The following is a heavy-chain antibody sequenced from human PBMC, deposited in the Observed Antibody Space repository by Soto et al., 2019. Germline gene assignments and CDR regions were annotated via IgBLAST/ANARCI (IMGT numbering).Heavy chain of an antibody. J-gene: IGHJ5*02. CDR2: IKPDNGNT. Sequence: QLQLVQSGGEVKKPGASVRVSCEAYGYPFSKYGISWIRQAPGQGLERMGWIKPDNGNTDYAQKFQGRVTMTTDTSSNTDYMELRSLRSDDTAVYYCATSYDSGFDPWGQGTLVSVSS. V-gene: IGHV1-18*04. CDR1: GYPFSKYG. D-gene: IGHD5-12*01. CDR3: ATSYDSGFDP.